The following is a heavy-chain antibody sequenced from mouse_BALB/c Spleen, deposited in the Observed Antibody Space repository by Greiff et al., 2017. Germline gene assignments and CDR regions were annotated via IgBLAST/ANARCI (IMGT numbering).Heavy chain of an antibody. J-gene: IGHJ3*01. V-gene: IGHV7-3*02. Sequence: VMLGESGGGLVQPGGSLRLSCATSGFPFTYYYISWVRQPPGKALEWLGFIRNKANGYTTEYSASVKGRFTISRDNSQSILYLQMNTLRAEDSATYYCARGSYWMAYWGQGTLVTVSA. CDR1: GFPFTYYY. CDR2: IRNKANGYTT. CDR3: ARGSYWMAY.